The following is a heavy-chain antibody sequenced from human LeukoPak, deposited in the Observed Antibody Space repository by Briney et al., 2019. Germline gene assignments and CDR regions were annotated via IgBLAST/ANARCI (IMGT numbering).Heavy chain of an antibody. D-gene: IGHD5-24*01. Sequence: GVSLRLSCAASGFTFSGSAMTWLRQAPGKGLEWVSSISDNGDSTYYADSVKGRFTISRDDSRDTLYLQMHSLRAEDAAVYYCAKSHSQAQRGYFDYWGQGTLVPVSS. J-gene: IGHJ4*02. CDR3: AKSHSQAQRGYFDY. CDR1: GFTFSGSA. V-gene: IGHV3-23*01. CDR2: ISDNGDST.